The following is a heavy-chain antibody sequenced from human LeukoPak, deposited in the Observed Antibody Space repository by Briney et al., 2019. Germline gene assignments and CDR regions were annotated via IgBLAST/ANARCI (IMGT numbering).Heavy chain of an antibody. Sequence: GGSLRLSCAASGFTFSSYSMNWVRQAPGKGLEWASFISSSSRTIYYTDSVKGRFTISRDNAKNSLYLQMNSLRAEDTALYYCAKGRSGPMGYWGQGTLVTVSS. CDR1: GFTFSSYS. D-gene: IGHD3-10*01. J-gene: IGHJ4*02. CDR3: AKGRSGPMGY. CDR2: ISSSSRTI. V-gene: IGHV3-48*04.